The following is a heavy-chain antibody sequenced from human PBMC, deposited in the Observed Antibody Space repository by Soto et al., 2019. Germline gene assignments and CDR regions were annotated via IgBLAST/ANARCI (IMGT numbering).Heavy chain of an antibody. Sequence: EVQLLESGGGLVQPGGSLRLSCAASGFTFSSYAMSWVRQAPGKGLEWVSAISGSGGSTYYADSVKGRFTISRDNSKNTLYLQMNSLRAEDTAVYYCARVSYYYDSSGYCDYWGQGTLVTVSS. CDR1: GFTFSSYA. CDR3: ARVSYYYDSSGYCDY. D-gene: IGHD3-22*01. J-gene: IGHJ4*02. V-gene: IGHV3-23*01. CDR2: ISGSGGST.